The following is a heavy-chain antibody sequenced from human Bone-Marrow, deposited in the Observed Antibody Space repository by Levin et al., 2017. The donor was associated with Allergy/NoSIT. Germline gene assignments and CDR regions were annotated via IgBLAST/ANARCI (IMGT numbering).Heavy chain of an antibody. CDR2: IIPVFGTP. CDR1: GGTFNNFA. Sequence: GASVKVSCKASGGTFNNFALSWVRQAPGQGLEWMGGIIPVFGTPTYSRKFQGRLTVTADESTTTAYMDLNGLTSEDTAVYYCARGPTSSAWYKHGLDVWGQGTTVTVSS. CDR3: ARGPTSSAWYKHGLDV. V-gene: IGHV1-69*13. J-gene: IGHJ6*02. D-gene: IGHD6-19*01.